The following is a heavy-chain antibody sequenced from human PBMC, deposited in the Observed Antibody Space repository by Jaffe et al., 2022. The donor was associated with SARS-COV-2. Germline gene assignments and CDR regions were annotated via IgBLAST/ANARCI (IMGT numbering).Heavy chain of an antibody. Sequence: EVQLVESGGGLVQPGRSLRLSCAASGFTFDDYAMHWVRQAPGKGLEWVSGISWNSGSIGYADSVKGRFTISRDNAKNSLYLQMNSLRAEDTALYYCAKDIGALRLNYFDYWGQGTLVTVSS. J-gene: IGHJ4*02. CDR1: GFTFDDYA. D-gene: IGHD4-17*01. CDR3: AKDIGALRLNYFDY. CDR2: ISWNSGSI. V-gene: IGHV3-9*01.